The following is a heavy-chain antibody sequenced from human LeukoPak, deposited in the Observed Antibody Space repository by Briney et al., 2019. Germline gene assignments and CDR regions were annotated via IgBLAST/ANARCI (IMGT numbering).Heavy chain of an antibody. D-gene: IGHD6-19*01. CDR3: AKDWGSSGWYNWFDP. Sequence: PGGSLRLSCVVSGFTIGNYGMHWVRQAPDKGLGWVAMISHDGGSEHYGDSVKGRFTISRDISENTLYLHMSSLRVEDTAVYYCAKDWGSSGWYNWFDPWGQGTLVTVSS. V-gene: IGHV3-30*18. J-gene: IGHJ5*02. CDR2: ISHDGGSE. CDR1: GFTIGNYG.